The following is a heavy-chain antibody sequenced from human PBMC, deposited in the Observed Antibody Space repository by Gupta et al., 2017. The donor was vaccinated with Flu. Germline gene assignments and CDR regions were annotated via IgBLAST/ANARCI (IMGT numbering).Heavy chain of an antibody. Sequence: QVHLVESGGGVVQPGRSLRLSCAASGFTVRNHGMHWVRQAPGKGLEWVAATWFDESNKYYANSVKGRFTISRDTSNNTVFLQMNSLRAEDTAVYFCAKSPVVATAFYLQHWGQGTAVTVSS. CDR3: AKSPVVATAFYLQH. CDR1: GFTVRNHG. D-gene: IGHD2-21*02. CDR2: TWFDESNK. J-gene: IGHJ1*01. V-gene: IGHV3-33*06.